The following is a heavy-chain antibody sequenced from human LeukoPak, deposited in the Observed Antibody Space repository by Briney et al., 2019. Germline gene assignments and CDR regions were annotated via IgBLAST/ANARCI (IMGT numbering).Heavy chain of an antibody. V-gene: IGHV4-31*03. Sequence: SQTLSLTCTVSGGSISSGGYYWSWIRQHPGKGLEWIGYIYYSGSTYYNPSLKSRVTISVDTSKNQFSLKLSSVTAADTAVYYWARGPYYVFWSGPTYYYYGMDVWGQGTTVTVSS. D-gene: IGHD3-3*01. CDR1: GGSISSGGYY. CDR2: IYYSGST. J-gene: IGHJ6*02. CDR3: ARGPYYVFWSGPTYYYYGMDV.